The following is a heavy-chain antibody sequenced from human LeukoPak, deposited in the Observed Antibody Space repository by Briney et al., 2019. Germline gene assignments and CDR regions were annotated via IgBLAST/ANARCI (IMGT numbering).Heavy chain of an antibody. Sequence: APVKVSCKVSGYTLRELSMHWVRQAPAKGLQWMGVFDPEDGESIIAQKFQGRLTMTEDTSTGTAYMELSSLTSEDTAMYYCATGHCNTSSCYYYYMDVWGKGPTVTVSS. CDR1: GYTLRELS. CDR3: ATGHCNTSSCYYYYMDV. J-gene: IGHJ6*03. V-gene: IGHV1-24*01. CDR2: FDPEDGES. D-gene: IGHD2/OR15-2a*01.